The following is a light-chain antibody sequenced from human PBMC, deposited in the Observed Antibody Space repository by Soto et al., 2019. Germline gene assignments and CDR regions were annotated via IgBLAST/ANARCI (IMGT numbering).Light chain of an antibody. V-gene: IGKV1-5*03. CDR1: QSISSW. CDR3: QQYHNLWT. Sequence: IKMTQSPSTLAASVGDRVTITCRASQSISSWLAWYQQKPGKAPKLLIYKASSLESGVPSRFSGSGSGTEFTLTISSLQPDDFATYYCQQYHNLWTFGQGTKVDI. J-gene: IGKJ1*01. CDR2: KAS.